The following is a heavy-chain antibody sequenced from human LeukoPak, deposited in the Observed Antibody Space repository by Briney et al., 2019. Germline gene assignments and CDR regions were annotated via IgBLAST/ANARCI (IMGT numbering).Heavy chain of an antibody. Sequence: SETLSLTCTVSGGSISSGGYYWSWIRQPPGKGLEWIGYIYHSGSTYYNPSLKSRVTISVDRSKNQFSLKLSSVTAADTAVYYCARDRKEGGKKVGVDYWGQGTLVTVSS. CDR3: ARDRKEGGKKVGVDY. D-gene: IGHD4-23*01. V-gene: IGHV4-30-2*01. CDR1: GGSISSGGYY. CDR2: IYHSGST. J-gene: IGHJ4*02.